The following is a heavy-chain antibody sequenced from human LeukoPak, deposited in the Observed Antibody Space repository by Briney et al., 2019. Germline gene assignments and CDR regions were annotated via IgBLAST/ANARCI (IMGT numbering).Heavy chain of an antibody. D-gene: IGHD4-23*01. CDR3: AREGPVVRGSEVDY. V-gene: IGHV3-48*02. CDR1: GFTFSTYS. Sequence: PEGSLRLSCAASGFTFSTYSMNWVRQAPGRGLEWVSYISSSGNTIYYADSVKGRFTISRDNAKNSLYLQVNSLRDEDTAVYYCAREGPVVRGSEVDYWGQGTLVTVSS. J-gene: IGHJ4*02. CDR2: ISSSGNTI.